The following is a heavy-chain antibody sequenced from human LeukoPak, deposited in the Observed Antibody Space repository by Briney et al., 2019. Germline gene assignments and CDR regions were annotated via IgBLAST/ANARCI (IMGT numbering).Heavy chain of an antibody. Sequence: GGSLRLSCAASGFTFSSYSMNWVRQAPGKWLEWVSSISSSSSYIYYADSVKGRFTISRDNAKNSLYLQMNSLRAEDTAVYYCARERGGWRQYYYYYMDVWGKGTTVTVSS. V-gene: IGHV3-21*01. J-gene: IGHJ6*03. CDR1: GFTFSSYS. CDR2: ISSSSSYI. D-gene: IGHD6-19*01. CDR3: ARERGGWRQYYYYYMDV.